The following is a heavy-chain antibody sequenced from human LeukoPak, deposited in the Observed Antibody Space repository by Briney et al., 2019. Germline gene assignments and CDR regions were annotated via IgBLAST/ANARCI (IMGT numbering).Heavy chain of an antibody. CDR3: ARERVTADAFDI. V-gene: IGHV1-2*02. CDR1: GYTFTSYY. J-gene: IGHJ3*02. Sequence: ASVKVSCKASGYTFTSYYMHWVRQAPGQGLEWMGWINPNSGGTNYAQKFQGRVTMTRDTSISTAYMELSRLRSDDTAVYYCARERVTADAFDIWGQGTMVTVSS. CDR2: INPNSGGT. D-gene: IGHD2-21*02.